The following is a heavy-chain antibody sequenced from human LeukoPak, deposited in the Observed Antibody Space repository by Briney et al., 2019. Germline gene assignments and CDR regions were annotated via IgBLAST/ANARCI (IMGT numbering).Heavy chain of an antibody. CDR3: ARDTLLRYFDWLLRTQYYYYGMDV. J-gene: IGHJ6*02. D-gene: IGHD3-9*01. Sequence: ASVKVSCKASGYTFTSYGISWVRQSPGQGLEWMGWISAYNGNTNYAQKLQGRVTMTTDTSTSTAYMELGSLRSDDTAVYYCARDTLLRYFDWLLRTQYYYYGMDVWGQGTTVTVSS. V-gene: IGHV1-18*01. CDR1: GYTFTSYG. CDR2: ISAYNGNT.